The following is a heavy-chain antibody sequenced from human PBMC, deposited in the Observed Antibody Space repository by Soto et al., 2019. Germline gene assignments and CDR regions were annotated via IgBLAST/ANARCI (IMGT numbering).Heavy chain of an antibody. J-gene: IGHJ5*02. D-gene: IGHD3-16*01. CDR2: IYWDGDK. CDR3: AHIPNYYQYDWFDP. Sequence: QITLKESGTTLVKPTQTLTLTCTFSGFSLTTRGVGVGWIRQPPGKVLECLELIYWDGDKRYSPSLQSRLYITKDTSKNQVVLTMTNVDPVDTATYYCAHIPNYYQYDWFDPWGQGTLVSVSS. CDR1: GFSLTTRGVG. V-gene: IGHV2-5*02.